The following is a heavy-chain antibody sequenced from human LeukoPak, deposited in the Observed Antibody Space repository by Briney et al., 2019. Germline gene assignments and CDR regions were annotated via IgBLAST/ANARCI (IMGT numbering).Heavy chain of an antibody. V-gene: IGHV3-48*01. J-gene: IGHJ5*02. D-gene: IGHD3-10*01. CDR1: GFTFSNYG. CDR3: VRGQTSLDNWFDP. Sequence: PGGSLRLSCEASGFTFSNYGMNWVRQAPGKGLEWVSYIRPTDGTTHYTDAVEGRFTISRDNVMNSLSLQMTSLRVDDSAIYYCVRGQTSLDNWFDPWGQGTLVIVSS. CDR2: IRPTDGTT.